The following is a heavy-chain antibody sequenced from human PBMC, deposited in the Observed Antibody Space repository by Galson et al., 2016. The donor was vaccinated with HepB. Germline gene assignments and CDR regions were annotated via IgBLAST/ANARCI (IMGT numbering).Heavy chain of an antibody. CDR3: AREYGINDAFDI. V-gene: IGHV1-69*13. CDR2: IIPIFGTA. CDR1: GGTFSSYA. Sequence: SVKVSCKASGGTFSSYAFIWVRQAPGQGLEWMGGIIPIFGTANYAQKFQGRVTITADDSTSTAYTELSGLRSEDTAVYYCAREYGINDAFDIWGQGTMVTVSS. J-gene: IGHJ3*02. D-gene: IGHD3-10*01.